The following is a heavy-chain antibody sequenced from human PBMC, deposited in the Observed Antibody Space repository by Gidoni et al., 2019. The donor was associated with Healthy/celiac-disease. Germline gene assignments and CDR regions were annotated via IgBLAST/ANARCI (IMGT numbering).Heavy chain of an antibody. CDR1: GFSFSSYA. Sequence: EVQLLESGGALVQTGGSLRLSSAASGFSFSSYARSWVRQDPGKGLEWLSAISGSGGSTYSADSVKGRFTSSRDNAKNTLYLQMNSRRAEDTAVYYCAKEALWYSLFDYWGQGTLVTVSS. D-gene: IGHD2-21*01. CDR3: AKEALWYSLFDY. CDR2: ISGSGGST. J-gene: IGHJ4*02. V-gene: IGHV3-23*01.